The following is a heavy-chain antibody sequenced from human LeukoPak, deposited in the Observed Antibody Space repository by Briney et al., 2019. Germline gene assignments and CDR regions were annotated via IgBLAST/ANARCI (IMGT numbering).Heavy chain of an antibody. D-gene: IGHD3-22*01. CDR2: FDPEDGET. J-gene: IGHJ4*02. Sequence: ASVKVSCKVSGYTLTELSMHWVRQAPGKGLEWMGGFDPEDGETIYAQKFQGRVTMTEDTSTDTAYMELSSLRSEDTAVYYCATEGGGDYYDSSGYQGYWGQGTLVTVSS. CDR3: ATEGGGDYYDSSGYQGY. V-gene: IGHV1-24*01. CDR1: GYTLTELS.